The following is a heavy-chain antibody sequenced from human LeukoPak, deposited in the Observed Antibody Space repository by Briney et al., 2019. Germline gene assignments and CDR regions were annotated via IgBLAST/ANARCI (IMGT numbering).Heavy chain of an antibody. Sequence: PGGSLRLSCAASGFTFSSYSMNWVRRAPGKGLEWVSSISSSSSYIYYADSVKGRFTISRDNAKNSLYLQMNSLRAEDTAVYYCARARSSSVTTGFGYWGQGTLVTVSS. CDR2: ISSSSSYI. D-gene: IGHD4-17*01. J-gene: IGHJ4*02. CDR3: ARARSSSVTTGFGY. CDR1: GFTFSSYS. V-gene: IGHV3-21*01.